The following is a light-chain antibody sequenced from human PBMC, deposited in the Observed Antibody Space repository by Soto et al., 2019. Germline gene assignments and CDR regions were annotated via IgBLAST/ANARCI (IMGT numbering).Light chain of an antibody. J-gene: IGKJ1*01. CDR1: QSVSSN. CDR3: QQYNNWPET. CDR2: GAS. V-gene: IGKV3D-15*01. Sequence: EIVITQSPATLSVSPGDRATLSCRASQSVSSNLAWYQQKPGQAPRLLIYGASTRATGIPARFSGSGSGTEFTLTISSLQSEDFAVYYCQQYNNWPETFGQGTKVDIK.